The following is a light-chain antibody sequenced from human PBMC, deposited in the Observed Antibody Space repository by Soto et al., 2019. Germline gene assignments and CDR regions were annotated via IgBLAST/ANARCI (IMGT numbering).Light chain of an antibody. J-gene: IGKJ1*01. CDR3: QQYNNWPGT. V-gene: IGKV3-15*01. CDR2: DAS. CDR1: QSVSSY. Sequence: EIVLTQSPATVSLSPGERATLSCRASQSVSSYLAWYQQKPGQAPRLLIYDASARATDIPARFSGSGSGTEFTLTISSLQSEDSAVYYCQQYNNWPGTFGQGTKVDIK.